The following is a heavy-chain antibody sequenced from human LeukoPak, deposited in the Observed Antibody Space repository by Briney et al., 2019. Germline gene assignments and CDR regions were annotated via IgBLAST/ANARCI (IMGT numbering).Heavy chain of an antibody. CDR2: IYHSENT. CDR3: ARHIQLWLQYYFDY. Sequence: SETLSLTCSVSGDSIASSDYSWGWIRQPPGKGLEWIGTIYHSENTYYNPSLKSRVTVSVDTSKNQFSLKLSSVTAADTAVYYCARHIQLWLQYYFDYWGHGVLVTVSS. CDR1: GDSIASSDYS. J-gene: IGHJ4*01. D-gene: IGHD5-18*01. V-gene: IGHV4-39*01.